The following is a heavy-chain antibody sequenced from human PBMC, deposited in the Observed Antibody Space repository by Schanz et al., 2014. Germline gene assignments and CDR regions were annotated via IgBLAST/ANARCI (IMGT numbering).Heavy chain of an antibody. Sequence: QVQLQESGPGLVKPSQTLSLTCGVSGGSISSGGSSWNWFRLPPGKGLDWIGYIYLRGTAYYNPSRKSRAPITVDRSKNQFSLILNSVTAADTAVYYCARSPGDFPGWFDSWGQGTLVTVSS. CDR1: GGSISSGGSS. J-gene: IGHJ5*01. CDR3: ARSPGDFPGWFDS. CDR2: IYLRGTA. V-gene: IGHV4-30-2*01. D-gene: IGHD4-17*01.